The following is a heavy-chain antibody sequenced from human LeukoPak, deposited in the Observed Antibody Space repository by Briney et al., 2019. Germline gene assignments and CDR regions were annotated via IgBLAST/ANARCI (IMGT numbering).Heavy chain of an antibody. CDR1: GFTVSGNY. CDR2: IYSDDTT. V-gene: IGHV3-53*01. Sequence: GGSLRLSCAVSGFTVSGNYMSWIRQGPGKGLEWVSLIYSDDTTLYADSVKGRFTISRDISKNTLYLQMSSLRAEDTAVYYCARETSSGYNYGEFDYWGQGTLVTVSS. J-gene: IGHJ4*02. CDR3: ARETSSGYNYGEFDY. D-gene: IGHD3-22*01.